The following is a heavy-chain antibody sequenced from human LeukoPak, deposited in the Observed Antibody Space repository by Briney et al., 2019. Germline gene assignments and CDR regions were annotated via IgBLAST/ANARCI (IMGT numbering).Heavy chain of an antibody. J-gene: IGHJ5*02. Sequence: ASMKVSCKASGYTFTSYYMHWVRQAPGQGLEWMGWINPNSGGTNYAQKFQGRVTMTRDTSISTAYMELSRLRSDDTAVYYCASTLSGLYSSSWYGTWGQGTLVTVSS. CDR1: GYTFTSYY. CDR2: INPNSGGT. V-gene: IGHV1-2*02. D-gene: IGHD6-13*01. CDR3: ASTLSGLYSSSWYGT.